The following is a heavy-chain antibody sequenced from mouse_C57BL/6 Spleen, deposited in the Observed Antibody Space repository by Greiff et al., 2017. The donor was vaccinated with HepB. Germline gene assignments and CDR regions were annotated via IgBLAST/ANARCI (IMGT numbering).Heavy chain of an antibody. CDR2: INPYNGGT. CDR3: ARSRDDYTFAY. Sequence: EVQLQQSGPVLVKPGASVKMSCKASGYTFTDYYMNWVKQSHGKSLEWIGVINPYNGGTSYNQKFKGKATLTVDKSSSTAYMELNSLTSEDSAVYYCARSRDDYTFAYWGQGTLVTVSA. V-gene: IGHV1-19*01. D-gene: IGHD2-4*01. CDR1: GYTFTDYY. J-gene: IGHJ3*01.